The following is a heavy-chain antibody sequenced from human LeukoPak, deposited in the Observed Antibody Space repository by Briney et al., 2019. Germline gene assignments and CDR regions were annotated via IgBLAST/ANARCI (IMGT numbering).Heavy chain of an antibody. CDR3: VRDAS. CDR1: GVTVSSNH. J-gene: IGHJ4*02. CDR2: IYSGGGT. Sequence: GGSLRLSCAVSGVTVSSNHMSWGRHAPGKGLELVSAIYSGGGTYYADPAKGRFTLSRDNSKNTLYLTMNSLRAEDTAVYYCVRDASWGQGTLVTVSS. V-gene: IGHV3-66*01.